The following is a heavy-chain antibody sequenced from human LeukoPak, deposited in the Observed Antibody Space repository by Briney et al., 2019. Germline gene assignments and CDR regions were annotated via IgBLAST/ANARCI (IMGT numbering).Heavy chain of an antibody. J-gene: IGHJ4*02. CDR2: INPDDGST. V-gene: IGHV3-74*01. CDR3: ARDLDGNYNTYFDY. CDR1: GFTFRKYW. D-gene: IGHD4-17*01. Sequence: GGSLRLSCTASGFTFRKYWLHCVRQAPGKGRVWVSRINPDDGSTSYADSVKGRFTISRDSAKSTLYLQMNSLRAEDTAVYYCARDLDGNYNTYFDYWGQGTLVTVSS.